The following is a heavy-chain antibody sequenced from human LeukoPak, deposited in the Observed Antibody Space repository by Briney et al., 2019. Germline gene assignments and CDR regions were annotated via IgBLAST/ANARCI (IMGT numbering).Heavy chain of an antibody. CDR2: ISSSSSYI. J-gene: IGHJ4*02. CDR1: GFTFSSYS. Sequence: GGSLRLSCAASGFTFSSYSMNWVRQAPGKGLEWVSSISSSSSYIYYADSVRGRFTISRDHAKNSLYLQMNSLRAEDTAVYYCARAPDTANGYFDYWGQGTLVTVSS. D-gene: IGHD5-18*01. V-gene: IGHV3-21*01. CDR3: ARAPDTANGYFDY.